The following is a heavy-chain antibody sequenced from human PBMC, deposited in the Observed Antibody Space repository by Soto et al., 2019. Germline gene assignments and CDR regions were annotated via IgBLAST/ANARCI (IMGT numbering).Heavy chain of an antibody. J-gene: IGHJ5*02. D-gene: IGHD2-15*01. Sequence: SVKVSCKASGGTFSSYAISWVRQAPGQGLEWMGGIIPIFGTANYAQKFQGRVTITADESTSTAYMELSSLRSEDTAVYYCASTNCSGGSCFAGWFDPWGQGTLVTAPQ. CDR1: GGTFSSYA. CDR2: IIPIFGTA. V-gene: IGHV1-69*13. CDR3: ASTNCSGGSCFAGWFDP.